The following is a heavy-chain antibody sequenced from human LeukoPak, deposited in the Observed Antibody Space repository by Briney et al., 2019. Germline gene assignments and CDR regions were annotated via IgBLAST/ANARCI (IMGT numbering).Heavy chain of an antibody. Sequence: ASVKVSCKASGGTFSSYAISWVRQAPGQGLEWMGRIIPILGIANYAQKFQGRVTITADKSTSTACMELSSLRSEDTAVYYCARTYDSSGYSQAYFDYWGQGTLVTVSS. CDR2: IIPILGIA. CDR3: ARTYDSSGYSQAYFDY. J-gene: IGHJ4*02. V-gene: IGHV1-69*04. CDR1: GGTFSSYA. D-gene: IGHD3-22*01.